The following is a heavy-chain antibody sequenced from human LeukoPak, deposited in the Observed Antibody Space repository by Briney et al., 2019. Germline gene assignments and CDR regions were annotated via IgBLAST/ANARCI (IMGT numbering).Heavy chain of an antibody. D-gene: IGHD1-1*01. CDR1: GFIVSNSY. J-gene: IGHJ3*02. Sequence: GGSLRLSCAGSGFIVSNSYMSWVRQAPGKGLEWLSVIYPAGNTNNADSVKGRFTFSRDNSKNTLYLQMNSLRAEDTAVYYCAAVHWNAFDMWGQGTMVNVSS. V-gene: IGHV3-53*01. CDR3: AAVHWNAFDM. CDR2: IYPAGNT.